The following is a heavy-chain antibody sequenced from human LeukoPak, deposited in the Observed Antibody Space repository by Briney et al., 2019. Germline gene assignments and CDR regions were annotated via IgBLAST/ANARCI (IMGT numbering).Heavy chain of an antibody. CDR2: INTDGSMT. Sequence: ASVKVSCKASGYKFISYYVHWVRQAPGQGLEWMGRINTDGSMTNYAQKFQGRITLTRDMSTSTVYMELASLRSDDTAVYYCARAASIFGVAITAYWGQGTLVTVSS. D-gene: IGHD3-3*01. V-gene: IGHV1-46*01. J-gene: IGHJ4*02. CDR3: ARAASIFGVAITAY. CDR1: GYKFISYY.